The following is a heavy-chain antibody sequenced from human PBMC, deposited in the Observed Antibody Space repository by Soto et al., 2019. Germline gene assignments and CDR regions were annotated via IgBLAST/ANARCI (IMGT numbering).Heavy chain of an antibody. V-gene: IGHV3-23*01. D-gene: IGHD2-15*01. CDR3: AKSERGVVVAAQDY. CDR2: ISGSGGST. Sequence: VGSLRLSCAASGFTFSSYAMSWVRQAPGKGLEWVSAISGSGGSTYYADSVKGRFTISRDNSKNTLYLQMNSLRAEDTAVYYCAKSERGVVVAAQDYWGQGTLVTVSS. CDR1: GFTFSSYA. J-gene: IGHJ4*02.